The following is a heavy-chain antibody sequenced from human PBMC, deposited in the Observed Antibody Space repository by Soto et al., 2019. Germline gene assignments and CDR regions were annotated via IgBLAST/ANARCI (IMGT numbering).Heavy chain of an antibody. Sequence: QVQLVQSGAEVKKPGASVKVSCKASGYTFTSYYMHWVRQAPGQGLEWMGIINPSGGSTSYAQKFQGRVTMTRDTSTSTVYMELSSLRSEDTAVYYCARDRATVTPSGVYWYFDLWGRGTLVTVSS. D-gene: IGHD4-17*01. CDR1: GYTFTSYY. J-gene: IGHJ2*01. CDR2: INPSGGST. CDR3: ARDRATVTPSGVYWYFDL. V-gene: IGHV1-46*01.